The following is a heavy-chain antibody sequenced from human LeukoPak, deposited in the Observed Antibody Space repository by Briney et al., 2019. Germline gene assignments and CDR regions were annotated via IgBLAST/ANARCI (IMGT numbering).Heavy chain of an antibody. CDR3: ARELYYYDSSGRFDP. CDR2: MNPNSGNT. D-gene: IGHD3-22*01. CDR1: GYTFTSYD. V-gene: IGHV1-8*01. Sequence: ASVKVSCKASGYTFTSYDINWVRQAPGQGLEWMGWMNPNSGNTGYAQKFQGRVTMTRNTSISTAYMELSSLRSEDTAVYYCARELYYYDSSGRFDPWGQGTLVTVSS. J-gene: IGHJ5*02.